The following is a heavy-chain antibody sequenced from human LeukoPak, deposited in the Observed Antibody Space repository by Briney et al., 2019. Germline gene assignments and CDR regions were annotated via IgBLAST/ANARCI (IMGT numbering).Heavy chain of an antibody. CDR1: GFTFSSYW. CDR3: ARDPTGYCSGGSCFFDAFDI. V-gene: IGHV3-7*01. D-gene: IGHD2-15*01. CDR2: IKQDGSEK. J-gene: IGHJ3*02. Sequence: GGSLRLSCAASGFTFSSYWMSWVRQAPGKGLEWVANIKQDGSEKYYVDSVKGRFTISRDNAKNSPYLQMNSLRAEGTAVYYCARDPTGYCSGGSCFFDAFDIWGQGTMVTVSS.